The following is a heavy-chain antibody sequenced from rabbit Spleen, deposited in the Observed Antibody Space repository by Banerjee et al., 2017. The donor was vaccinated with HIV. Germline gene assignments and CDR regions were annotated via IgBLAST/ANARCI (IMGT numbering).Heavy chain of an antibody. J-gene: IGHJ4*01. Sequence: QEQLEESGGDRVKPGASLILTCKVSGFTLSSYYMCWVRQSPGKGLEWIACIYGDSSGSTWYATWAKGRFTISKTSSTTVTLQMTSLTAADTATYFCARDLVAVIGWNFSLWGPGTLVTVS. CDR3: ARDLVAVIGWNFSL. CDR1: GFTLSSYY. V-gene: IGHV1S45*01. CDR2: IYGDSSGST. D-gene: IGHD1-1*01.